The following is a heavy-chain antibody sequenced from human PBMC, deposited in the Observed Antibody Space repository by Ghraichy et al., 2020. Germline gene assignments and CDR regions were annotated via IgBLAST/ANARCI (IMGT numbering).Heavy chain of an antibody. CDR2: IWYDGSKK. D-gene: IGHD6-19*01. Sequence: GGSLRLSCVASGFTFSNYGMHWVRQAPGKGLEWVAVIWYDGSKKYYADSVKGRFTISRDNSKNTLFLQMNSLRVEDTAVYYCARDIEQWLVQGIWFDPWGQRTLVTVSS. J-gene: IGHJ5*02. V-gene: IGHV3-33*01. CDR3: ARDIEQWLVQGIWFDP. CDR1: GFTFSNYG.